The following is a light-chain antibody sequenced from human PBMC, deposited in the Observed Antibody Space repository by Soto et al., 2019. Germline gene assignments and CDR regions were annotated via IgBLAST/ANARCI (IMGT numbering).Light chain of an antibody. CDR3: QQANSFPFT. J-gene: IGKJ2*01. V-gene: IGKV1D-12*01. CDR1: QGISTW. CDR2: AAS. Sequence: DIQMTQSPSSVSTSVGDTVTITCRASQGISTWLAWYQQKPGKAPKLLIYAASNLQSGVPSRFSGSGSGTDFTLSISGLQPEDSATYYCQQANSFPFTFGQGTKLEIK.